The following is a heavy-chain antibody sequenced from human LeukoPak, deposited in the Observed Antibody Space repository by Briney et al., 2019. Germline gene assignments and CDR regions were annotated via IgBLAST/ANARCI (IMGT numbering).Heavy chain of an antibody. CDR1: GFTFSNAW. J-gene: IGHJ3*02. Sequence: PGGSLRLSCAASGFTFSNAWMSWVRQAPGKGLEWVGRIKSKTDGGTTDYAAPVKGRFTISRDNSKNTLYLQMNSLRAEDTAMYYCARGLHLGSDIWGQGTMVTVPS. CDR3: ARGLHLGSDI. V-gene: IGHV3-15*01. CDR2: IKSKTDGGTT. D-gene: IGHD7-27*01.